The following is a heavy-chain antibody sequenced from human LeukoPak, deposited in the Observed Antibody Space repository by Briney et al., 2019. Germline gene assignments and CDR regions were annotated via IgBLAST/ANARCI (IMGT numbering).Heavy chain of an antibody. Sequence: SETLSLTCAVYGGSFSGYYWSWIRQPPGKGLEWIGEINHSGSTNYNPSLKSRVTISVDTSKNQFSLKLSSVTAADTAVYYCARGSLLRFGEPRRLDYWGPGTLVTVSS. D-gene: IGHD3-10*01. CDR3: ARGSLLRFGEPRRLDY. V-gene: IGHV4-34*01. CDR1: GGSFSGYY. CDR2: INHSGST. J-gene: IGHJ4*02.